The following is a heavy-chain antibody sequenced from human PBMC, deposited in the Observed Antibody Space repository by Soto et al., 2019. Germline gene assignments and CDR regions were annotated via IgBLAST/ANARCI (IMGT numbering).Heavy chain of an antibody. Sequence: QVQLQESGPGLVKPSETLSLTCTVSGGSINSDYWSWIRQPPEKGLGWIGYVRNSGSTNYNPSLKSRVTISVDTSKNQFSLKLSSVTAADTGVYYCARDLLSGRYGMDVWGQGTTVTVSS. D-gene: IGHD1-26*01. CDR1: GGSINSDY. V-gene: IGHV4-59*01. CDR3: ARDLLSGRYGMDV. J-gene: IGHJ6*02. CDR2: VRNSGST.